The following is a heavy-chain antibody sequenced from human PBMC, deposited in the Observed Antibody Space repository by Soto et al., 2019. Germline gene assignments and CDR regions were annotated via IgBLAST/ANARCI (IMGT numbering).Heavy chain of an antibody. CDR2: ISGSGGST. CDR3: AKTLSVYSSGWYVDY. D-gene: IGHD6-19*01. CDR1: GFTFSSYA. Sequence: GGSLRLSCAASGFTFSSYAMSWVRQAPGKGLEWVSAISGSGGSTYYADSVKGRFTISRDNSKNTLYLQMNSLRAEDTAVYYCAKTLSVYSSGWYVDYWGQGTLVTVSS. J-gene: IGHJ4*02. V-gene: IGHV3-23*01.